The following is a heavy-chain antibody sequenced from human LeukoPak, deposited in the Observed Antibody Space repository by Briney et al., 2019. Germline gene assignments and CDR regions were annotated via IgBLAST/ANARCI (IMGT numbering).Heavy chain of an antibody. CDR2: VYSSGST. J-gene: IGHJ4*02. Sequence: SETLSLTCTVSSDSISSYYWSWIRQPARKGLEWIGRVYSSGSTNYNPSLKSRVTISVDTSKNQFSLKLSSVTAADTAVYYCARGVYIAAAQYGYWGQGTLVTVSS. CDR1: SDSISSYY. V-gene: IGHV4-4*07. D-gene: IGHD6-13*01. CDR3: ARGVYIAAAQYGY.